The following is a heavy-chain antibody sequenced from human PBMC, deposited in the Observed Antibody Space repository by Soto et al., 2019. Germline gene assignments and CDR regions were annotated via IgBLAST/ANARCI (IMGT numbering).Heavy chain of an antibody. Sequence: SVKVSCKASGGTFSSSATSWVRQAPGQGLEWMGGIIPIFGTANYAQKFQGRVTITADESTSTAYMELSSLRSEDTAVYYCARVYCSSTSCSIRGYYYYYGMDVWGQGTTVTVSS. CDR1: GGTFSSSA. J-gene: IGHJ6*02. CDR2: IIPIFGTA. D-gene: IGHD2-2*01. CDR3: ARVYCSSTSCSIRGYYYYYGMDV. V-gene: IGHV1-69*13.